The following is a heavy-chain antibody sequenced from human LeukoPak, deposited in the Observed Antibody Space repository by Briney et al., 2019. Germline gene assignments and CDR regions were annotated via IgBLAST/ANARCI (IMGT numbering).Heavy chain of an antibody. Sequence: PSETLSLTCTVSGGSISSSSYYWGWIRQPPGKGLEWIGSIYYGGSTYYNPSLKSRVTISVDTSKNQFSLKLSSVTAADTAVYYCARQCYSSGWYLCYWGQGTLVTVSS. V-gene: IGHV4-39*01. D-gene: IGHD6-19*01. CDR3: ARQCYSSGWYLCY. J-gene: IGHJ4*02. CDR1: GGSISSSSYY. CDR2: IYYGGST.